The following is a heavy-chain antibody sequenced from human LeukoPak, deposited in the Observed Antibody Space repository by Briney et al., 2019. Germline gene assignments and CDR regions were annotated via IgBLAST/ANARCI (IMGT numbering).Heavy chain of an antibody. D-gene: IGHD3-22*01. Sequence: GGSLRLSCAASGFTFSSYWMHWVRQAPGKGLVWVSRIKSDGSTNYADSVKGRFTISRDNAKNTLSLQMNSLRAEDTGVYYCASAPSEIGGYYPEYFRHWGQDTLVTVSS. V-gene: IGHV3-74*01. CDR3: ASAPSEIGGYYPEYFRH. J-gene: IGHJ1*01. CDR2: IKSDGST. CDR1: GFTFSSYW.